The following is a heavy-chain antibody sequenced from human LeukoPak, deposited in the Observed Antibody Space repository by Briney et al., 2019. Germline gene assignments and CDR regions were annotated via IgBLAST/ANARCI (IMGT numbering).Heavy chain of an antibody. D-gene: IGHD3-22*01. Sequence: GGSLRLSCAASGFTFSSYGMHWVRQAPGKGLEWVAFVRYDGSNKYHADSVKGRFTISRDNSKNTLYLQMNSLRAEDTAVYYCARDRSYYYDSSGYYPYWGQGTLVTVSS. V-gene: IGHV3-30*02. CDR1: GFTFSSYG. CDR3: ARDRSYYYDSSGYYPY. J-gene: IGHJ4*02. CDR2: VRYDGSNK.